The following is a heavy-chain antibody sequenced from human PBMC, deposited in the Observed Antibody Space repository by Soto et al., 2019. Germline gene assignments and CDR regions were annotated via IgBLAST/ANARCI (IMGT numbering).Heavy chain of an antibody. D-gene: IGHD6-13*01. V-gene: IGHV1-18*04. J-gene: IGHJ6*02. CDR3: ARGGYSSSWSRWDYYGMDV. Sequence: ASVKVSCKASGYTFTSYGISWVRQAPGQGLEWMGWVSAYNGNTNYAQKLQGRVTMTTDTSTSTAYMELRSLRSDDAAVYYCARGGYSSSWSRWDYYGMDVWGQGTTVTVSS. CDR2: VSAYNGNT. CDR1: GYTFTSYG.